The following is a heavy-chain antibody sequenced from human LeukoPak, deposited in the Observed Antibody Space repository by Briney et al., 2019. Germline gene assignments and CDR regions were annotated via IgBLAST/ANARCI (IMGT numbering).Heavy chain of an antibody. D-gene: IGHD6-13*01. CDR3: AKDSAYSGSWWDTDFDY. V-gene: IGHV3-23*01. J-gene: IGHJ4*02. Sequence: GGSLRLSCAASGFTFSSYAMSWVRQAPGKGLEWVSAISGSGGSTYYADSVKGRFTISRDNSKNTLYLQMNSLRAEDTAVYYCAKDSAYSGSWWDTDFDYWGQGALVTVSS. CDR1: GFTFSSYA. CDR2: ISGSGGST.